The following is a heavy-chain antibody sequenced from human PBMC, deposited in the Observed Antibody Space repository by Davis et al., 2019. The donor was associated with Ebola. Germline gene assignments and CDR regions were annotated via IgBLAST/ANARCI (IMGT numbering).Heavy chain of an antibody. Sequence: AASVKVSCKASGGTFSSYAISWVRQAPGQGLEWMGWISAYNGNTNYAQKLQGRVTMTTDTSTSTAYMELRSLRSDDTAVYYCARSWGSIVVVTARPWYFDLWGRGTLVTVSS. J-gene: IGHJ2*01. CDR3: ARSWGSIVVVTARPWYFDL. V-gene: IGHV1-18*01. CDR1: GGTFSSYA. CDR2: ISAYNGNT. D-gene: IGHD2-21*02.